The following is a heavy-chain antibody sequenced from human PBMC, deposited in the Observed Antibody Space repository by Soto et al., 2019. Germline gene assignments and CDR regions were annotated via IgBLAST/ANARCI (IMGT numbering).Heavy chain of an antibody. CDR3: ATVSLGYRGYRFGY. Sequence: EVQLLESGGGLVQPGGSLRLSCAASGFTFSSYAMSWVRQAPGKGLEWVSAISGSGGSTYYADSVKGRFTISRDNSKNTLYLQMISLRAEDTAVYYWATVSLGYRGYRFGYWGQGTLVTVSS. CDR1: GFTFSSYA. CDR2: ISGSGGST. V-gene: IGHV3-23*01. J-gene: IGHJ4*02. D-gene: IGHD5-12*01.